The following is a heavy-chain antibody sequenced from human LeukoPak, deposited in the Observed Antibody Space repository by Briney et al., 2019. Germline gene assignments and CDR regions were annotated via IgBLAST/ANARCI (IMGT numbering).Heavy chain of an antibody. CDR1: GFTFNYYG. CDR2: ISFDGTNK. D-gene: IGHD6-6*01. Sequence: GRSLRLSCAASGFTFNYYGIHWVRPAPGKGLEWVAVISFDGTNKYYTDSVKGRFTISRDHPKNTVNLQLNSLRVEDTAVYYCTKVPYSSSLFYYCAMDVWGQGTPVGVSS. V-gene: IGHV3-30*18. J-gene: IGHJ6*02. CDR3: TKVPYSSSLFYYCAMDV.